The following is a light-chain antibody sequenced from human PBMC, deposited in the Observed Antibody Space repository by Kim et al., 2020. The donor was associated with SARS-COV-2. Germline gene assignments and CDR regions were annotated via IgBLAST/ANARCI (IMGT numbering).Light chain of an antibody. CDR3: QSYDSSNWV. Sequence: GTKVTISCTRSSGSIASNYVQWYQQRPGSAPTTVIYADNQRPSGVPDRFSGSIDSSSNSASLTISGLKTEDEADYYCQSYDSSNWVFGGGTQLTVL. V-gene: IGLV6-57*03. CDR2: ADN. J-gene: IGLJ3*02. CDR1: SGSIASNY.